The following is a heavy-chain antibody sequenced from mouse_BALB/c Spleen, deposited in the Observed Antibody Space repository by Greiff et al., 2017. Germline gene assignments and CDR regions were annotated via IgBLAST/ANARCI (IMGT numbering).Heavy chain of an antibody. CDR1: GYTFTDYY. CDR2: IYPGSGNT. Sequence: QVQLQQSGAELARPGASVKLSCKASGYTFTDYYINWVKQRTGQGLEWIGEIYPGSGNTYYNEKFKGKATLTADKSSSTAYMQLSSLTSEDSAVYFCARWGYGNYGFAYWGQGTLVTVSA. CDR3: ARWGYGNYGFAY. D-gene: IGHD2-10*02. J-gene: IGHJ3*01. V-gene: IGHV1-77*01.